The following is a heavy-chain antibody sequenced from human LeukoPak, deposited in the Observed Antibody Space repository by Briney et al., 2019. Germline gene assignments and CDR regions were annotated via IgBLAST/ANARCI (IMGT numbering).Heavy chain of an antibody. J-gene: IGHJ6*02. CDR2: IYYSGST. D-gene: IGHD3-22*01. CDR3: ARHADSSGYYNGSPNHYYYGMDV. V-gene: IGHV4-59*08. Sequence: SETLSLTCTVSGGSISSYYWSWIRQPPGKGPEWIGYIYYSGSTNYNPSLKSRVTISVDTSKNQFSLKLSSVTAADTAVYYCARHADSSGYYNGSPNHYYYGMDVWGQGTTVTVSS. CDR1: GGSISSYY.